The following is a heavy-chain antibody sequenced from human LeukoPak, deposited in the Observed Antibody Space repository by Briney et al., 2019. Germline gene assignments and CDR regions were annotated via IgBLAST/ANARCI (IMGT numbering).Heavy chain of an antibody. V-gene: IGHV1-18*01. CDR1: GYTFSNYG. CDR3: ARSRGQWLERVYYYYAMDV. CDR2: ISAYNGQT. D-gene: IGHD6-19*01. J-gene: IGHJ6*02. Sequence: GASVKVSCKASGYTFSNYGISWVRQAPGQGLERMGWISAYNGQTKYAEKFQGRVTMTTDAPTSTANMELRSLRLNDTAVYYCARSRGQWLERVYYYYAMDVWGQGTTVTVSS.